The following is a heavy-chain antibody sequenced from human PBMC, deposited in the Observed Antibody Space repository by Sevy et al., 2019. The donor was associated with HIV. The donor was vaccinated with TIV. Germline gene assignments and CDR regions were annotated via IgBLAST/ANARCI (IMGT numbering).Heavy chain of an antibody. Sequence: GGSLRLSCAASGFTFTSYAMSWVRQVPGKGLEWVSTISGSGGSTYYADSVRGRFTISRDNSKSTLYLQMNSLRAEDTAVYYCASAMTNFDYWGQGTLVTVSS. CDR2: ISGSGGST. V-gene: IGHV3-23*01. CDR3: ASAMTNFDY. J-gene: IGHJ4*02. CDR1: GFTFTSYA.